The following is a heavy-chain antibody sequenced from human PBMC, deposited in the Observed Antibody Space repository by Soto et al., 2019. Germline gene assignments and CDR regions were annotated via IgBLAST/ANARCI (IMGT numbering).Heavy chain of an antibody. D-gene: IGHD1-26*01. J-gene: IGHJ5*02. V-gene: IGHV3-23*01. CDR1: GFTFSSYA. CDR3: AKDSIRWEIPPS. CDR2: ISGSGGST. Sequence: HPGGSLRLSCAASGFTFSSYAMSWVRQAPGKGLEWVSAISGSGGSTYYADSVKGRFTISRDNSKNTLYLQMNSLRAEDTAVYYCAKDSIRWEIPPSWGQGTLVTVSS.